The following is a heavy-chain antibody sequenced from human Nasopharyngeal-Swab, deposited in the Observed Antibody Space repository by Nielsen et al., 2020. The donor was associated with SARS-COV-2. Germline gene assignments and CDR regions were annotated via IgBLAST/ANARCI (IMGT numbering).Heavy chain of an antibody. CDR3: AVFTDSSGYYYEEFDY. CDR2: INSDGSST. J-gene: IGHJ4*02. V-gene: IGHV3-74*01. CDR1: GFTFSSYW. D-gene: IGHD3-22*01. Sequence: LSLTCAASGFTFSSYWMHWVRPAPGKGLVWVSRINSDGSSTSYADSVKGRFTISRDNAKNTLYLQMNSLRAEDTAVYYCAVFTDSSGYYYEEFDYWGQGTLVTVSS.